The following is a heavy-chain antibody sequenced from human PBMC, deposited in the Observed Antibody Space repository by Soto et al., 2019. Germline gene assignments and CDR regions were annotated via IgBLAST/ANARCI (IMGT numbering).Heavy chain of an antibody. CDR1: GGSISSYY. J-gene: IGHJ4*02. CDR3: ARHRALPIFDY. Sequence: SETLSLTCTVSGGSISSYYWSWIRQPPGKGLEWIGYIYYSGSTNYNPSLKSRVTISVDTSKNQFSLKLSSVTAADTAVYYCARHRALPIFDYWGQGTLVTVSS. D-gene: IGHD2-21*02. V-gene: IGHV4-59*08. CDR2: IYYSGST.